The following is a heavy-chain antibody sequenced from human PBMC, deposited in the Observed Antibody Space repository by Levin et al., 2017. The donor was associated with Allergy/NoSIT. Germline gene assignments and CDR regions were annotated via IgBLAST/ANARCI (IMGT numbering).Heavy chain of an antibody. CDR3: ERDRVVPGGSDYYYYGMDV. D-gene: IGHD2-2*01. CDR1: GGSVSSGSYH. CDR2: IHYSGSI. Sequence: SETLSLTCTVSGGSVSSGSYHWSWIRQTPGKGLEWIGCIHYSGSIKYNPSLKSRVAISVDTSKNQFSLRLSSVTAADTAVYFCERDRVVPGGSDYYYYGMDVWGQGTTVTVSS. V-gene: IGHV4-61*01. J-gene: IGHJ6*02.